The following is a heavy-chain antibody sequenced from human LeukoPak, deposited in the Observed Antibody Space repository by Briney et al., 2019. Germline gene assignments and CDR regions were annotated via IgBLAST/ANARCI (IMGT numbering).Heavy chain of an antibody. V-gene: IGHV3-23*01. J-gene: IGHJ5*02. CDR3: AKDRACYYDSSGLNWFDP. CDR1: GFTFSSYA. CDR2: ISGSGGST. D-gene: IGHD3-22*01. Sequence: GGSLRLSCAASGFTFSSYAMSWVRQAPGKGLEWVSAISGSGGSTYYADSVKGRFTISRDNSKNTLYLQMNSLRAEDTAVYYCAKDRACYYDSSGLNWFDPWGQGTLVTVSS.